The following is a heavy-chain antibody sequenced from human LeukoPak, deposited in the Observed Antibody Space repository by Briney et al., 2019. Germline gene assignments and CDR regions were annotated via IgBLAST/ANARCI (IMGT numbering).Heavy chain of an antibody. D-gene: IGHD2-2*02. V-gene: IGHV3-20*04. J-gene: IGHJ6*03. CDR2: ISWNGGST. Sequence: GGSLRLSCAASGFTFDDYGMSWVRQAPGKGLEWVSGISWNGGSTGYADSVKGRFTISRDNAKNSLYLQMNSLRAEDTALYYCARQVYCSSTSCYTKYYYYYMDVWGKGTTVTVSS. CDR3: ARQVYCSSTSCYTKYYYYYMDV. CDR1: GFTFDDYG.